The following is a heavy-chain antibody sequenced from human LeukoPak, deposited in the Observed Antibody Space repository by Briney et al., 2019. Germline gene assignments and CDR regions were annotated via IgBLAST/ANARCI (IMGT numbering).Heavy chain of an antibody. CDR2: IYYSGST. J-gene: IGHJ4*02. CDR1: GGSISSSSYY. Sequence: SETLSLTCTVSGGSISSSSYYWGWIRQPPGKGLEWIGSIYYSGSTYYNPSLESRVTMSVDTSNNQLSLMMTSVTAADTAVFYCARTPQGDNYFDYWGQGHLVTVSS. D-gene: IGHD3-9*01. V-gene: IGHV4-39*07. CDR3: ARTPQGDNYFDY.